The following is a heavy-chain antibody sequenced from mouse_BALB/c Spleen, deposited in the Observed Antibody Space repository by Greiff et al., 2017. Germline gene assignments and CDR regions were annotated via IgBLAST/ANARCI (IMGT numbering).Heavy chain of an antibody. Sequence: QVQLQQSAAELARPGASVKMSCKASGYTFTSYTMHWVKQRPGQGLEWIGYINPSSGYTEYNQKFKDKTTLTADKSSSTAYMQLSSLTSEDSAVYYCARAAGSLFDYWGQGTTLTVSS. CDR2: INPSSGYT. V-gene: IGHV1-4*02. J-gene: IGHJ2*01. D-gene: IGHD6-1*01. CDR3: ARAAGSLFDY. CDR1: GYTFTSYT.